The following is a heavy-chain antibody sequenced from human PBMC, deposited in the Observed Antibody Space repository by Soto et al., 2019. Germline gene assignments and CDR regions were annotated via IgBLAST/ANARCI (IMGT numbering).Heavy chain of an antibody. J-gene: IGHJ4*02. CDR3: ARDHPNRFFGSGFDY. CDR2: IYHTGTT. V-gene: IGHV4-4*02. CDR1: GGSISSNIW. D-gene: IGHD3-10*01. Sequence: QVQLQELGPGLVKPSGTLSLTCAVSGGSISSNIWWNWVRQVPGKGLEWIGEIYHTGTTNYNPSLKSRVTMSVDKSKNQLSLKLSSVTAADTAVYYCARDHPNRFFGSGFDYWGQGTLVTVSS.